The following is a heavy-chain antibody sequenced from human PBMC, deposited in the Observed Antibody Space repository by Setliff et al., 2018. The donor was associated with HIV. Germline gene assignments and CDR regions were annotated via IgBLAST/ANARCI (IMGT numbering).Heavy chain of an antibody. CDR1: GGSISSYY. V-gene: IGHV4-4*08. D-gene: IGHD3-22*01. Sequence: PSETLSLTCTVSGGSISSYYWSWIRQPPGKGLEWIGYIYTSGSTNYNPSLKSRVTISVDTSKNQFSLKLSSVTAADTAVYYCAREGGYYYDSSGYSPHDAFDIWGQGTMVTVSS. CDR2: IYTSGST. J-gene: IGHJ3*02. CDR3: AREGGYYYDSSGYSPHDAFDI.